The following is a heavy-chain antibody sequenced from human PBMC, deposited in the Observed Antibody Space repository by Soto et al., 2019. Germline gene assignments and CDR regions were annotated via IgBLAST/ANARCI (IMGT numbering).Heavy chain of an antibody. CDR2: IIPIFGTA. D-gene: IGHD2-2*01. J-gene: IGHJ3*02. CDR1: GGTFSSYA. V-gene: IGHV1-69*13. CDR3: ARDIVVVPAAYSDAFDI. Sequence: SVKVSCKASGGTFSSYAISWVRQAPGQGLEWMGGIIPIFGTANYAQKFQGRVTITADESTSTAYMELSGLRSEDTAVHYCARDIVVVPAAYSDAFDIWGQGTMVTVSS.